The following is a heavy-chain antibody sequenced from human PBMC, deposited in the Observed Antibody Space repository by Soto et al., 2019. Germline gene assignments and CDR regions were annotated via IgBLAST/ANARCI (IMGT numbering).Heavy chain of an antibody. D-gene: IGHD4-17*01. V-gene: IGHV1-3*01. CDR2: INAGNGNT. CDR3: ARRDDYGDYDFDY. CDR1: GYTFTSYA. J-gene: IGHJ4*02. Sequence: ASVKVSCKASGYTFTSYAMHWVRQAPGQRLEWMEWINAGNGNTKYSQKFQGRVTITRDTSASTAYMELSSLRSEDTAVYYCARRDDYGDYDFDYWGQGTLVTVSS.